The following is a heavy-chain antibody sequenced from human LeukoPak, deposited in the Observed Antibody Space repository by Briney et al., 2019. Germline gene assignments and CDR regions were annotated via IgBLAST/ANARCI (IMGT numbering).Heavy chain of an antibody. CDR1: GYTFTSYD. CDR2: MNPNSGNT. V-gene: IGHV1-8*03. Sequence: ASVKVSCKAPGYTFTSYDINWVRQATGQGLEWMGWMNPNSGNTGYAQKFQGRVTITRNTSISTAYMELSSLRSEDTAVYYCARGYSSDAFDIWGQGTMVTVSS. CDR3: ARGYSSDAFDI. J-gene: IGHJ3*02. D-gene: IGHD6-13*01.